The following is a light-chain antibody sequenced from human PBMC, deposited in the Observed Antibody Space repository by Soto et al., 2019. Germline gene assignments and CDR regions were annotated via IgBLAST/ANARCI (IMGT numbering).Light chain of an antibody. V-gene: IGKV1-39*01. Sequence: DIQMTQSPSSLSASVGDRVTVACRASQSVSTYLNWYQQKPGKAPKLLIYSASSLQTGVPSRFSGSGSGTDFTLTISSLQPEDFATYYCQQSNSIPLTFGGGTKVELK. CDR1: QSVSTY. CDR2: SAS. CDR3: QQSNSIPLT. J-gene: IGKJ4*01.